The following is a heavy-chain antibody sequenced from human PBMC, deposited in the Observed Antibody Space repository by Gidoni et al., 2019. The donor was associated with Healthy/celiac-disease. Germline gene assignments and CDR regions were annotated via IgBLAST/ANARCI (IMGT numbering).Heavy chain of an antibody. J-gene: IGHJ6*03. D-gene: IGHD1-26*01. CDR1: TFTSYA. CDR3: ASSYSGSYYYYMDV. Sequence: TFTSYAMHWVRQAPGQRLEWMGWINAGNGNTKYSQKFQGRVTITRDTSASTAYMELSSLRSEDTAVYYCASSYSGSYYYYMDVWGKGTTVTVSS. CDR2: INAGNGNT. V-gene: IGHV1-3*01.